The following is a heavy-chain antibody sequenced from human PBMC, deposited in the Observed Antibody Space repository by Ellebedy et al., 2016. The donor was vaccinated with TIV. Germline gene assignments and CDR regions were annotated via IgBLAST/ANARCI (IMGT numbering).Heavy chain of an antibody. CDR1: GFTFGGFG. CDR2: VSFDGNKK. D-gene: IGHD4-17*01. J-gene: IGHJ3*01. V-gene: IGHV3-30*03. CDR3: AREGGDYPVDAFDV. Sequence: GESLKISXAGSGFTFGGFGIHWVRQAPGKGLEWVAVVSFDGNKKYYSDSVKGRFTISRDNSKNTLHLHMDNLRTEDTAVYYCAREGGDYPVDAFDVWGQGTMVTVSS.